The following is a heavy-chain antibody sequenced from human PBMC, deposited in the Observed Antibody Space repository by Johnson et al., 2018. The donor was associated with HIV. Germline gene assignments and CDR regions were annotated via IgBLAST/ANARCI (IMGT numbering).Heavy chain of an antibody. CDR2: INWNGGST. J-gene: IGHJ3*02. D-gene: IGHD5-24*01. CDR1: GFTFDDYG. V-gene: IGHV3-20*04. Sequence: VQLVESGGGVARPGGSLRLSCVASGFTFDDYGMSWVRQAPGKGLEWVSGINWNGGSTGYADSVKGRFTISRDNARNFLYLQMNSVRAEDTALYFCARVLNARPQWALDIWGQGTMVTVSP. CDR3: ARVLNARPQWALDI.